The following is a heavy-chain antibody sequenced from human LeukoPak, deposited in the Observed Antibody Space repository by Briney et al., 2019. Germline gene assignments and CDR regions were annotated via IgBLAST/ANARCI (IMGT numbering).Heavy chain of an antibody. CDR2: IWYDGSNK. J-gene: IGHJ6*02. D-gene: IGHD2-21*02. CDR3: ARVHVELAYCGGDCYSYHYGMDV. V-gene: IGHV3-33*01. Sequence: GGSLRLSCAASGFTFRNYGMHWVRQAPGKGLEWVAVIWYDGSNKYYADSVKGRFTISRDNSKNTLYLQMNSLRAEDTAVYYCARVHVELAYCGGDCYSYHYGMDVWGQGTTVTVSS. CDR1: GFTFRNYG.